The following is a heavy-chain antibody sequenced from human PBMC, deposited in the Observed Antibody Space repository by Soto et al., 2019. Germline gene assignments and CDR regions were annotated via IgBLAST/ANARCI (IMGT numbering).Heavy chain of an antibody. V-gene: IGHV1-18*01. CDR1: GYTFSHYG. CDR2: ISAYNGNT. CDR3: ARGGQEWSGTRCYYNYDGMDV. J-gene: IGHJ6*02. D-gene: IGHD3-3*01. Sequence: ASVKVSCKASGYTFSHYGIGWVRQAPGQGLEWMGWISAYNGNTHYAEKFQGRVTMTTDTSTSTADMELRCLRSDDTAVYYCARGGQEWSGTRCYYNYDGMDVWGQGTTITVSS.